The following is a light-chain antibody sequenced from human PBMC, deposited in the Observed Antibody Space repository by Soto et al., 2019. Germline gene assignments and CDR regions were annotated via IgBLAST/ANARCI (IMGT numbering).Light chain of an antibody. Sequence: QSVLTQPASVSGSPGQSITISCTGTSSDVGGYNYVSWYQQHPGKAPKLMIYEVSNRPSGVSNRFSGSKSGNTASLTISGRQAEDEAGYYCSSYTSSSTYVVFGGGTKLTVL. J-gene: IGLJ2*01. CDR1: SSDVGGYNY. CDR3: SSYTSSSTYVV. V-gene: IGLV2-14*01. CDR2: EVS.